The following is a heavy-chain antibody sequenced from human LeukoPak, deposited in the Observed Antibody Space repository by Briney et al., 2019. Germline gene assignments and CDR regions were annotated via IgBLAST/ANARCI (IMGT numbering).Heavy chain of an antibody. D-gene: IGHD1-26*01. J-gene: IGHJ6*03. V-gene: IGHV4-59*11. CDR2: IYDNGNT. CDR1: GGSISYHS. Sequence: SETLSLTCTVSGGSISYHSWSWIRQTPVKGLEWIANIYDNGNTDYSPSLQSPVTISTDTSETQVSRRLKSVTAADTAVYYCARLGSAATGAPPYYYYVDVWGKGTTVTVSS. CDR3: ARLGSAATGAPPYYYYVDV.